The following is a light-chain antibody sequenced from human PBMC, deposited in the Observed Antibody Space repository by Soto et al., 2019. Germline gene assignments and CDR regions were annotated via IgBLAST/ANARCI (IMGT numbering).Light chain of an antibody. Sequence: EIVMTQSPATLSVSPGERATLSCRASQSVGSNLAWYQQKPGQAPRLLISGASTRATGIPGRFSGSGSTFVSGSGQEFTLTISSLQSEDFAVDYCQQYNDWPRTFGQGTKLEIK. CDR3: QQYNDWPRT. V-gene: IGKV3-15*01. J-gene: IGKJ2*01. CDR2: GAS. CDR1: QSVGSN.